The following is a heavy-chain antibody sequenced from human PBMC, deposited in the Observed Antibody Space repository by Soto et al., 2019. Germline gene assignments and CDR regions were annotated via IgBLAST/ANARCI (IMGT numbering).Heavy chain of an antibody. Sequence: ASVKVSCKASGGTFSSYAISWVRQAPGQGLEWMGGIIPIFGIANYAQKFQGRVTITADKSTSTAYMELSSLRSEDTAVYYCARFISYDSSGYYDYWGQGTLVTVSS. J-gene: IGHJ4*02. V-gene: IGHV1-69*10. CDR1: GGTFSSYA. CDR2: IIPIFGIA. D-gene: IGHD3-22*01. CDR3: ARFISYDSSGYYDY.